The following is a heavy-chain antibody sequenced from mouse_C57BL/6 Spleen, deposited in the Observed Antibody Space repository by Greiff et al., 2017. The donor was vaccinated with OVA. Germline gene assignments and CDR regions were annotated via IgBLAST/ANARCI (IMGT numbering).Heavy chain of an antibody. Sequence: EVQLQQSGPELVKPGASVKISCKASGYTFTDYYMNWVKQSHGKSLEWIGDINPNNGGTSYNQKFKGKATLTVDKSSSTAYMELRSLTSEDSAVYYCARSGDGYYVYWGQGTLVTVSA. J-gene: IGHJ3*01. CDR2: INPNNGGT. CDR1: GYTFTDYY. D-gene: IGHD2-3*01. V-gene: IGHV1-26*01. CDR3: ARSGDGYYVY.